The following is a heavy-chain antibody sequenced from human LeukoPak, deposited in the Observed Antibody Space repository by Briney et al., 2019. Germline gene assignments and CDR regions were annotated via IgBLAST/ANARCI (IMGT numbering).Heavy chain of an antibody. CDR3: AHRHGRDGYNYWGSRQFDY. Sequence: SGPTLVNPTQTLTLTCTFSGFSLSTSGVGVGWIRQPPGKALEWLALIYWDDDKRYSPSLKSRLTITKDTSKNQVVLTMTNMDPVGTATYYCAHRHGRDGYNYWGSRQFDYWGQGTLVTVSS. D-gene: IGHD5-24*01. J-gene: IGHJ4*02. V-gene: IGHV2-5*02. CDR1: GFSLSTSGVG. CDR2: IYWDDDK.